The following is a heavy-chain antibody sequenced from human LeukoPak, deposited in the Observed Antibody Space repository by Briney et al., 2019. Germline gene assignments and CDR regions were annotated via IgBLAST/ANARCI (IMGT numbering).Heavy chain of an antibody. J-gene: IGHJ4*02. CDR3: AIDRSGWPIDY. V-gene: IGHV3-23*01. Sequence: GGSLRLSCAASGFTFSSYAMSWVRQASGKGLEWVSGISGSGGSTYYADSVKGRFTISRDNSKNTLYLQMNSLRAEDTAVYYCAIDRSGWPIDYWGQGTLVTVSS. CDR2: ISGSGGST. CDR1: GFTFSSYA. D-gene: IGHD6-19*01.